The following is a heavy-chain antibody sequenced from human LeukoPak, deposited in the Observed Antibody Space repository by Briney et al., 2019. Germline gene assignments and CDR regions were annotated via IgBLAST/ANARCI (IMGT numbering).Heavy chain of an antibody. CDR2: INPSGGST. CDR1: GYTFTSYY. D-gene: IGHD2-2*01. CDR3: AIVVPAAMFGAYYFDY. J-gene: IGHJ4*02. Sequence: ASVKVSCKASGYTFTSYYMHWVRQAPGQGLEWMGIINPSGGSTSYAQKFQGRVTMTRDTSTSTVYMELSSLRSEDTAVYYCAIVVPAAMFGAYYFDYWGQGTLVTVSS. V-gene: IGHV1-46*01.